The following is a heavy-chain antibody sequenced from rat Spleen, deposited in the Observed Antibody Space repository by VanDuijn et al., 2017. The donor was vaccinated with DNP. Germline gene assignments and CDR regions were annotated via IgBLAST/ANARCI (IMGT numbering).Heavy chain of an antibody. CDR3: ARQPSGMDY. CDR2: ISYSGST. V-gene: IGHV3-1*01. Sequence: EVQLQESGPGLVKPSQSLSLTCSVTGYSITSNYLGWIRKFPGDKMEWIGHISYSGSTTYNPSLESRISITRDTSKNQFFLQLNSVTTEDTATYYWARQPSGMDYWGQGVMVIVSS. D-gene: IGHD1-4*01. CDR1: GYSITSNY. J-gene: IGHJ2*01.